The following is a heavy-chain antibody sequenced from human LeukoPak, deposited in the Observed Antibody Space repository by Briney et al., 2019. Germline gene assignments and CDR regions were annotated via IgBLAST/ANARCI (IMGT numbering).Heavy chain of an antibody. CDR2: IYHSGTT. CDR3: ARETVGALDY. V-gene: IGHV4-38-2*02. Sequence: PSETLSLTCNVSGYSISSGYYWGWIRQPPGKGLEWIGSIYHSGTTQYNPSLKSRVTISVDTSKNQFSLKLSSVTAADTAVYYCARETVGALDYWGQGTLVTVSS. J-gene: IGHJ4*02. D-gene: IGHD1-26*01. CDR1: GYSISSGYY.